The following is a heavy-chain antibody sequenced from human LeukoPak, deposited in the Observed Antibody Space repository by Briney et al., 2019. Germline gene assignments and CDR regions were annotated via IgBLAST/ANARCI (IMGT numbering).Heavy chain of an antibody. J-gene: IGHJ3*02. CDR3: ASDSGSYSIDAFDI. Sequence: GGSLRLSCVVSGFTFDDYAMHWVRQGPGKGLEWVSGISWNGGSVDYADSVKGRFTISRDNAKNSLYLQMNSLRAEDTAVYYCASDSGSYSIDAFDIWGQGTMVTVSS. CDR1: GFTFDDYA. V-gene: IGHV3-9*01. CDR2: ISWNGGSV. D-gene: IGHD1-26*01.